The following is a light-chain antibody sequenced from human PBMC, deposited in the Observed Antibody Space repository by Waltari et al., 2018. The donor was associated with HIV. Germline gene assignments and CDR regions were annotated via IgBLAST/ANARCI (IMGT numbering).Light chain of an antibody. CDR1: HSILYNSNNNSY. CDR2: WAS. Sequence: DIVLTQSPDSLAVSLGERATVNCRSTHSILYNSNNNSYLGWYQQKPGQTPKLLIYWASTRASGTPDRFTXSGSGTDFXLTISXLXXXXAXXYYXQQYFSTPPTFGQGTKVEIK. CDR3: QQYFSTPPT. V-gene: IGKV4-1*01. J-gene: IGKJ1*01.